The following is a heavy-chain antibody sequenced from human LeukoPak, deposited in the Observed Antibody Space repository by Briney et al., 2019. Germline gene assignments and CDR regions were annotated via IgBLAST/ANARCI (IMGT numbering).Heavy chain of an antibody. Sequence: GESLKISCKGSGYSFTSYWIGWVRQMPGKGLEWMGIIYPGDSDTRYSPSFQGQVTISADKSISTAYLQWSSLKASDTAMYYCARHGSYYYGSGSYYYYYCGMDVWGQGTTVTVSS. J-gene: IGHJ6*02. CDR2: IYPGDSDT. V-gene: IGHV5-51*01. D-gene: IGHD3-10*01. CDR3: ARHGSYYYGSGSYYYYYCGMDV. CDR1: GYSFTSYW.